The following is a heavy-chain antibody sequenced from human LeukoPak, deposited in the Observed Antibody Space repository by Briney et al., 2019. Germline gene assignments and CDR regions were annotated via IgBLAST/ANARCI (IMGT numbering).Heavy chain of an antibody. V-gene: IGHV1-18*01. Sequence: ASVKVSCKASGYIFTSYGISWVRQAPGQGLEWVGWISGYNDSAHYAQKLQGRVTTTRETSTSTVYMELRSLSSDDTAIYYCARDGNDVMDYWGQGTQVTVSS. CDR3: ARDGNDVMDY. CDR1: GYIFTSYG. D-gene: IGHD1-1*01. CDR2: ISGYNDSA. J-gene: IGHJ4*02.